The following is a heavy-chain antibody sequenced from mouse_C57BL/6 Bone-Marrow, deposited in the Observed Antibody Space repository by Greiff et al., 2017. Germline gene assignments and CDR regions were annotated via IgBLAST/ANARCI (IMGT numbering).Heavy chain of an antibody. CDR1: GFTFSSYG. CDR2: ISSGGSYT. Sequence: EVQRVESGGDLVKPGGSLKLSCAASGFTFSSYGMSWVRQTPDKRLEWVATISSGGSYTYYPDSVKGRFPISRDNAKNTLYLQMSSVKSEDTAMYYCARRGVVATPYWYFDVWGTGTAVTVSA. D-gene: IGHD1-1*01. J-gene: IGHJ1*03. V-gene: IGHV5-6*01. CDR3: ARRGVVATPYWYFDV.